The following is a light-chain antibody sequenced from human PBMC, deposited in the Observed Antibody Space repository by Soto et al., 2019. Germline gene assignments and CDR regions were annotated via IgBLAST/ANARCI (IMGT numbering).Light chain of an antibody. CDR2: ATS. CDR3: LQYSSFPYT. CDR1: QTISSW. V-gene: IGKV1-5*01. J-gene: IGKJ2*01. Sequence: DIQMTQSPSTLSGSVGDRVTITCRASQTISSWLAWYQQKPGKAPKRLIYATSSLQSGVPSRFSGGGSGTEFTLTISSLQPEDFATYYCLQYSSFPYTFGQGTKLEIK.